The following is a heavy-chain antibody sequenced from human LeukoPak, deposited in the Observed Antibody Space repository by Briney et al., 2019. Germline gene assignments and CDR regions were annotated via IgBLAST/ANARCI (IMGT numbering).Heavy chain of an antibody. CDR2: IYHSGST. CDR1: GYPISSGYY. V-gene: IGHV4-38-2*01. Sequence: SETLSLTCAVSGYPISSGYYWGWIRQPPRKGLEWIGSIYHSGSTYYNPSLKSRVTISVDTSKNQFSLKLSSVTAAVTAVYYCARLMPRNFDYWGQGTLVTVSS. D-gene: IGHD2-8*01. CDR3: ARLMPRNFDY. J-gene: IGHJ4*02.